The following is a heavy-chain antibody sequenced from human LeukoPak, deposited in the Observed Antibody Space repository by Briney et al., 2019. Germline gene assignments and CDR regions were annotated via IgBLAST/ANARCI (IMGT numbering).Heavy chain of an antibody. Sequence: SETLSLTCTVSGDSVNSLDLWSWVRQPPGKGLEWIGEMYLSGTTNYNPSLKSRVTISVDTSKNQFSLKLSSVTAADTAVHYCAGYQVGATPFDYWGQGTLVTVSS. D-gene: IGHD1-26*01. CDR1: GDSVNSLDL. CDR3: AGYQVGATPFDY. V-gene: IGHV4-4*02. J-gene: IGHJ4*02. CDR2: MYLSGTT.